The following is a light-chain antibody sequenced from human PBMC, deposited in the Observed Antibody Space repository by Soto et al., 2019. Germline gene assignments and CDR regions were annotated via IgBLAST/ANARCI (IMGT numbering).Light chain of an antibody. CDR2: EVS. Sequence: QSALTQPPSVSGSPGQSVTISCTGTSGDVGSYNRVSWYQQPPGTPPKLMIYEVSNRPSGVPDRFSGSMSGNTASLTISGLQAEDEADYYCRSYTTSSTYVFGTGTKLTVL. J-gene: IGLJ1*01. CDR1: SGDVGSYNR. V-gene: IGLV2-18*02. CDR3: RSYTTSSTYV.